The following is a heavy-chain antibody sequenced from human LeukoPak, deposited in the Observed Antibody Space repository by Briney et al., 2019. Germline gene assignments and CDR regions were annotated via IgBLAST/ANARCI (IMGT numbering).Heavy chain of an antibody. V-gene: IGHV3-23*01. J-gene: IGHJ4*02. CDR1: GFTFSSYA. Sequence: PGGSLRLSCAASGFTFSSYAMSWVRQAPGKGLEWVSAISGSGGSTYYADSVKGRFTISRDNSKNTLYLQMNSLRAEDTAVYCCAKLVVATWPTEYYFDYWGQGTLVTVSS. CDR2: ISGSGGST. CDR3: AKLVVATWPTEYYFDY. D-gene: IGHD2-15*01.